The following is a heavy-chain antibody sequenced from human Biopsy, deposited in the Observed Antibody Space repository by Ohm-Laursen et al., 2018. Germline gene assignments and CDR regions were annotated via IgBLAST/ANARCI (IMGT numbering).Heavy chain of an antibody. V-gene: IGHV4-59*08. CDR2: IYYSGIT. D-gene: IGHD3-22*01. CDR1: GGSISSYY. J-gene: IGHJ3*02. CDR3: ARHGDFYYDSNIVIGALDI. Sequence: GTLSLTCIVSGGSISSYYWSWIRQPPGKGLEWIGNIYYSGITNYNPSLKSRVSISVDTSKNQFSLKLSSVTAADTAVYYCARHGDFYYDSNIVIGALDIWGQGTMVTVSS.